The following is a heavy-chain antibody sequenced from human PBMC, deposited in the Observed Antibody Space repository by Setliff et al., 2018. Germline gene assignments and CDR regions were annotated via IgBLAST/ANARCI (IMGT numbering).Heavy chain of an antibody. J-gene: IGHJ1*01. CDR1: GGSFSSFY. CDR2: INHSGTT. CDR3: ARGPAAATPYFQH. Sequence: PSETLSLTCAVYGGSFSSFYWGWIRQPPGKGLEWIGEINHSGTTNYNPTLNSRVTMSVDTSKNQFSLMLTSVTAADTAVYYCARGPAAATPYFQHWAQGTLVTVSS. V-gene: IGHV4-34*01. D-gene: IGHD2-15*01.